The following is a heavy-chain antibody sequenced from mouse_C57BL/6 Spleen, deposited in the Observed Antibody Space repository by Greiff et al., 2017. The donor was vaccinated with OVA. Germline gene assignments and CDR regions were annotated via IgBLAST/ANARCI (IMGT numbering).Heavy chain of an antibody. CDR1: GYSITSGYD. J-gene: IGHJ1*03. CDR2: ISYSGST. Sequence: VQLKESGPGMVKPSQSLSLTCTVTGYSITSGYDWHWIRHFPGNKLEWMGYISYSGSTNYNPSLKSRISITHDTSKNHFFLKLNSVTTEDTATYYCARSYYGSSYVGYFDVWGTGTTVTVSS. V-gene: IGHV3-1*01. D-gene: IGHD1-1*01. CDR3: ARSYYGSSYVGYFDV.